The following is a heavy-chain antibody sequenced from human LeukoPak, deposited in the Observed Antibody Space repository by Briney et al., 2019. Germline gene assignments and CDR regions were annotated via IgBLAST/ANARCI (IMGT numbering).Heavy chain of an antibody. J-gene: IGHJ4*02. CDR3: ARERPAGPAAIL. CDR2: IIPIFGTA. V-gene: IGHV1-69*13. Sequence: SVKVSCRASGGTFSSYAISWVRQAPGQGLEWMGGIIPIFGTANYAQKFQGRVTITADESTSTAYMELSSLRSEDTAVYYCARERPAGPAAILWGQGTLVTVSS. D-gene: IGHD2-2*01. CDR1: GGTFSSYA.